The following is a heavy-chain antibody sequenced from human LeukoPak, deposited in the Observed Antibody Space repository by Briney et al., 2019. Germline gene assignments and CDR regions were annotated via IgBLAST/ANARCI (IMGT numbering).Heavy chain of an antibody. V-gene: IGHV4-61*02. Sequence: TSETLSLTCTVSGGSISSGSYYWSWIRQPAEKGLEWVGRIYTSGSTNYNPSLKSRVTISVDTSKNQFSLKLSSVTAADTAVYYCASVKEGYCSSTSCPRGPWYYFDYWGQGTLVTVSS. CDR1: GGSISSGSYY. CDR2: IYTSGST. J-gene: IGHJ4*02. CDR3: ASVKEGYCSSTSCPRGPWYYFDY. D-gene: IGHD2-2*01.